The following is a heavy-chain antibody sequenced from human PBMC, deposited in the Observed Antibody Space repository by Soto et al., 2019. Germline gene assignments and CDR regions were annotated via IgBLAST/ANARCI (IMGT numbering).Heavy chain of an antibody. Sequence: SETLSLTCAVSGGSISSGGYSWSWIRQPPGKGLEWIGYIYHSGSTYYNPSLKSRVTISVDRSKNQFSLKLSSVTAADTAVYYCARGYYGSGSYHWFDPWGQGTLVTVSS. D-gene: IGHD3-10*01. CDR3: ARGYYGSGSYHWFDP. J-gene: IGHJ5*02. V-gene: IGHV4-30-2*01. CDR1: GGSISSGGYS. CDR2: IYHSGST.